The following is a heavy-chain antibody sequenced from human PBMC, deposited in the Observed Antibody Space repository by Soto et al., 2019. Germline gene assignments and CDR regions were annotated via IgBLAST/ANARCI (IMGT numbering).Heavy chain of an antibody. J-gene: IGHJ6*02. D-gene: IGHD1-26*01. V-gene: IGHV3-30-3*01. CDR1: GFTLRSYA. Sequence: GGSLRLSCAASGFTLRSYAMHWVRQAPGKGLEWVAVISYDGSNKYYADSVKGRFTISRDNSKNTLYLQMNSLRAEDTAVYYCARDIVRTRYSGSYPGKQTAYYYYYGMDVWGQGTTVTVSS. CDR3: ARDIVRTRYSGSYPGKQTAYYYYYGMDV. CDR2: ISYDGSNK.